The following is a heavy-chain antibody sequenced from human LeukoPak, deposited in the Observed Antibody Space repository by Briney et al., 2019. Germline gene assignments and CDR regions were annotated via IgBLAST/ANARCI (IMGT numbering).Heavy chain of an antibody. CDR2: IYYSGST. CDR3: ARNAPTYCGGDCYPRTLDY. D-gene: IGHD2-21*02. CDR1: GGSISSSSYY. V-gene: IGHV4-39*07. Sequence: SETLSLTCTVSGGSISSSSYYWGWIRQPPGKGLEWIGSIYYSGSTYYNPSLKSRVTISVDTSKNQFSLKLSSVTAADTAVYYCARNAPTYCGGDCYPRTLDYWGQGTLVTVSS. J-gene: IGHJ4*02.